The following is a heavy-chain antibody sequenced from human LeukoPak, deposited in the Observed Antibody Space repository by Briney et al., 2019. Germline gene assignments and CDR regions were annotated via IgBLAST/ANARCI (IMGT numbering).Heavy chain of an antibody. J-gene: IGHJ4*01. CDR3: ARVQDFETRGYYLGY. CDR1: GGSFSDYY. D-gene: IGHD3-22*01. V-gene: IGHV4-34*01. CDR2: INHSGST. Sequence: SETLSLTCAVYGGSFSDYYWNWIRQPPGKGLEWIGEINHSGSTNYNPSLKSRVTMSVDTFENQFSLTLSSVTAADTAVYYCARVQDFETRGYYLGYWGHGTLVTVSS.